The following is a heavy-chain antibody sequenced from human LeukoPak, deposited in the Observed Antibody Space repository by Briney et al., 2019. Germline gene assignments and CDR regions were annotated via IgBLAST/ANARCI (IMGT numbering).Heavy chain of an antibody. CDR3: SKLKATRTDPFDY. Sequence: GGSLRLSCGASGFTFSSYGMHWVRQAPGKGLEWVAFIQYDGSIKYYADSVKGRFTISIDNSKNTLYLEMNSLRTEDTAVYYCSKLKATRTDPFDYWGQGTLVTVSS. J-gene: IGHJ4*02. CDR2: IQYDGSIK. CDR1: GFTFSSYG. D-gene: IGHD1-1*01. V-gene: IGHV3-30*02.